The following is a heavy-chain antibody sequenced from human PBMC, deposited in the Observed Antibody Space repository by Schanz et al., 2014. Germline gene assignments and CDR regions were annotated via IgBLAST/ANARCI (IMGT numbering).Heavy chain of an antibody. CDR2: ITYNGGTI. D-gene: IGHD1-1*01. CDR1: GITFSSHS. J-gene: IGHJ4*02. CDR3: ARDRRNADLDY. Sequence: EVHLVESGGGLVQPGGSLRLSCAASGITFSSHSFNWVRQAPGNGLEWISYITYNGGTIYYADSVKGRFTISRDNAKNSLYLEMNSLRAEDTALYDCARDRRNADLDYWGQGTLVTVSS. V-gene: IGHV3-48*01.